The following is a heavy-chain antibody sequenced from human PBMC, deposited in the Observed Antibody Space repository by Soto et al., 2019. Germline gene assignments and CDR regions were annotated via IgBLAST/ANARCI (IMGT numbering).Heavy chain of an antibody. J-gene: IGHJ4*02. V-gene: IGHV3-11*01. CDR3: ARARHYYDSSGYSDFDY. Sequence: GGSLRLSCAASGFTFSYYYMSWIRQAPGKGLEWVSYISSSGSTIYYADSVKGRFTTSRDNAKNSLYLQMNSLRAEDTAVYYCARARHYYDSSGYSDFDYWGQGTLVTVSS. CDR2: ISSSGSTI. CDR1: GFTFSYYY. D-gene: IGHD3-22*01.